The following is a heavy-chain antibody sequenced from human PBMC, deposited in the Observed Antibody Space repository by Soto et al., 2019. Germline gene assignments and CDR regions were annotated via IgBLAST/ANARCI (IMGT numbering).Heavy chain of an antibody. J-gene: IGHJ5*02. D-gene: IGHD6-13*01. V-gene: IGHV4-30-4*01. CDR3: ARESRSSWANWFDP. CDR2: IYYSGST. CDR1: GGSISSGDYY. Sequence: PSETLSLTCTVSGGSISSGDYYWSWSRQPPGKGLEWIGYIYYSGSTYDNPALKSRVTISVDTSKNQFSLKLSSVTAADTAVYYCARESRSSWANWFDPWGQGTLVTVSS.